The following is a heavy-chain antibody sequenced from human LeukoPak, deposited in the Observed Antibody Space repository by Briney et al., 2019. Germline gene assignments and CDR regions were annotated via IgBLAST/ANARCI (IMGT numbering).Heavy chain of an antibody. J-gene: IGHJ4*02. V-gene: IGHV3-48*02. CDR2: ISSSSSTI. CDR1: GFTFRAYS. D-gene: IGHD3-10*01. CDR3: VRGDGWFGELLNFDN. Sequence: AGGSLRLSCAASGFTFRAYSMNWVRQAPGKGPEWVSHISSSSSTIYCADSVKGRFTISRDNAKNSLYLQMNSLRDEDTAVYYCVRGDGWFGELLNFDNWGQGTLVTVSS.